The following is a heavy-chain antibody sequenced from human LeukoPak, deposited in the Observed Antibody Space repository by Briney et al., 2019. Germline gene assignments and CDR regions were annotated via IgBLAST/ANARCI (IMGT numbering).Heavy chain of an antibody. V-gene: IGHV3-9*01. CDR1: GFKFEGYA. D-gene: IGHD6-19*01. CDR3: VKEDGSGWYEGDALDI. CDR2: ITWNSDRR. Sequence: GGSLRFSCAASGFKFEGYAMHWVRQPPGKGLEWVSGITWNSDRRDYVDSVKGRFTMSRDNGKNLLYLEMNSLRVEDTALYYCVKEDGSGWYEGDALDIWGQGTMVTVSS. J-gene: IGHJ3*02.